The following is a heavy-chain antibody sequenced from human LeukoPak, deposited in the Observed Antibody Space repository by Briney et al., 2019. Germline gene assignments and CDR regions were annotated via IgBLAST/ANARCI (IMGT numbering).Heavy chain of an antibody. V-gene: IGHV4-61*01. Sequence: PSETLSLTCTVSGGSVSSGSYYWSWIRQPPGKGLEWIGYIYYSGSTNCNPSLKSRVTISVDTSKNQFSLKLSSVTAADTAVYYCARVQQPPFLLPDYWGQGTLVTVSS. J-gene: IGHJ4*02. D-gene: IGHD6-13*01. CDR2: IYYSGST. CDR3: ARVQQPPFLLPDY. CDR1: GGSVSSGSYY.